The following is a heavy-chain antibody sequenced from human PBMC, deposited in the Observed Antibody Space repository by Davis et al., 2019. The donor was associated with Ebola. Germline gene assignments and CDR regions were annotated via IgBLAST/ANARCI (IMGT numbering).Heavy chain of an antibody. D-gene: IGHD3-22*01. J-gene: IGHJ4*02. V-gene: IGHV3-53*04. CDR3: AKEAVFDYDSSGYHY. Sequence: GESLKISCAASGFTFDDYGMSWVRQAPGKGLEWVSVIYSGGSTYYADSVKGRFTISRHNSKNTLYLQMNSLRAEDTAVYYCAKEAVFDYDSSGYHYWGQGTLVTVSS. CDR1: GFTFDDYG. CDR2: IYSGGST.